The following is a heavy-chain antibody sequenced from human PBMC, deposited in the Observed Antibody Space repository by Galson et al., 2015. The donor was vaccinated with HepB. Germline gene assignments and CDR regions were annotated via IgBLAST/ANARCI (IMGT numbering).Heavy chain of an antibody. V-gene: IGHV3-33*01. J-gene: IGHJ4*02. CDR1: GFTFSSYG. D-gene: IGHD1-26*01. CDR2: IWYDGSNE. CDR3: ARDLAGAQDY. Sequence: SLRLSCAASGFTFSSYGMHWVRQAPGKGLEWVALIWYDGSNEDFADSVKGRFSISRDNSKNTLYLQMNSLRAEDTAVYYCARDLAGAQDYWGQGTLVTVSS.